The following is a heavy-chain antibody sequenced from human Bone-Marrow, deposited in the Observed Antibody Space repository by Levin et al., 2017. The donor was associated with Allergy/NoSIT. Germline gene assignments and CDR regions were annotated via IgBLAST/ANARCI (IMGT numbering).Heavy chain of an antibody. J-gene: IGHJ6*02. V-gene: IGHV3-21*04. Sequence: GGSLRLSCAASGVNFSIDGMNWVRQAPGKGLDWVSSISSSSSNIYHADSLKGRFTISRDNAKNSLYLQMKSLRAEDTAVYYCARDRSNCIVATDGMDVWGQGTTVTVSS. CDR2: ISSSSSNI. CDR3: ARDRSNCIVATDGMDV. CDR1: GVNFSIDG. D-gene: IGHD2-15*01.